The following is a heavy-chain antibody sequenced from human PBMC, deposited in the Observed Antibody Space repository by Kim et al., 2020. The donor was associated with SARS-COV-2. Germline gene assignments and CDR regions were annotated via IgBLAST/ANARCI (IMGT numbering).Heavy chain of an antibody. D-gene: IGHD3-22*01. J-gene: IGHJ6*02. CDR2: IYYSGST. V-gene: IGHV4-31*03. Sequence: SETLSLTCTVSGGSISSGGYYWSWIRQHPGKGLEWIGYIYYSGSTYYNPSLKSRVTISVDTSKNQFSLKLSSVTAADTAVYYCASSADYYDSSGPHPFYYGMDVWGQGTTVTVSS. CDR3: ASSADYYDSSGPHPFYYGMDV. CDR1: GGSISSGGYY.